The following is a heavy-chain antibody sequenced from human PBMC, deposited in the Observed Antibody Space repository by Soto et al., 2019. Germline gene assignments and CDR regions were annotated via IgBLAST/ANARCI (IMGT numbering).Heavy chain of an antibody. CDR2: IYYSGST. CDR3: ARLIRHFVLYNWNYGDNWFDP. D-gene: IGHD1-7*01. V-gene: IGHV4-39*01. J-gene: IGHJ5*02. CDR1: GGSISSSSYY. Sequence: QLQLQESGPGLVKPSETLSLTCTVSGGSISSSSYYWGWIRQPPGKGLEWIGSIYYSGSTYYNPSLKSRVTISVDTSKNQFSLKLSSVTAADTAVYYCARLIRHFVLYNWNYGDNWFDPWGQGTLVTVSS.